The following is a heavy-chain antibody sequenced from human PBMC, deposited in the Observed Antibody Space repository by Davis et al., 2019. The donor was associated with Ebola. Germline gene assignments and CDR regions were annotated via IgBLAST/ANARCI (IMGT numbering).Heavy chain of an antibody. CDR2: INHSGRT. V-gene: IGHV4-34*01. CDR1: GGPFSGYY. Sequence: MPSETLSLTCAVYGGPFSGYYWRWTRPLPGKGLEWIGEINHSGRTNYNPSLKSRVTISVDTSKNQFSLKLSSVTAADTAVYYCARGFGAAAGHHNWFDPWGQGTLVTVSS. J-gene: IGHJ5*02. D-gene: IGHD6-13*01. CDR3: ARGFGAAAGHHNWFDP.